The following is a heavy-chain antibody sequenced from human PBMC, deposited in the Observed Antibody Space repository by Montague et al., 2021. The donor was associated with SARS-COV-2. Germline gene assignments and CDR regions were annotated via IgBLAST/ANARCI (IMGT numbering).Heavy chain of an antibody. D-gene: IGHD3-10*01. V-gene: IGHV4-59*11. Sequence: SETLSLTCSVSAGSISGHNRSWFRHPPGKEVVWCVYIYYSGGALXXTSLHSRVTMSVDTSNNQFSLNLTSVTPADTAVYYCARAVSVRGAVIWFDHWGQGALVTVSA. J-gene: IGHJ5*02. CDR2: IYYSGGA. CDR3: ARAVSVRGAVIWFDH. CDR1: AGSISGHN.